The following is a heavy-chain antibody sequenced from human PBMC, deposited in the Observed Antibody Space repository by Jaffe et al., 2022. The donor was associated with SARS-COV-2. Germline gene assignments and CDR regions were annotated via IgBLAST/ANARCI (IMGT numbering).Heavy chain of an antibody. Sequence: QVQLQESGPGLVKPSETLSLTCTVSGGSISTYYWSWIRQPPGKRLEWIGYIFYSGRTDYNPSLKSRLTISVDTSKNQFSLELTSVTAADTAVYYCARRAMTNWYFDLWGRGTLVTVSS. V-gene: IGHV4-59*01. CDR1: GGSISTYY. J-gene: IGHJ2*01. CDR2: IFYSGRT. CDR3: ARRAMTNWYFDL.